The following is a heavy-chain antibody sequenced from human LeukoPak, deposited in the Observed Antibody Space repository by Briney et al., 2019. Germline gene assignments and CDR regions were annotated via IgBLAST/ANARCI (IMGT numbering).Heavy chain of an antibody. CDR1: GFTFSTYW. V-gene: IGHV3-7*01. D-gene: IGHD6-13*01. J-gene: IGHJ6*02. CDR3: ARQSSTFDYGMDV. CDR2: IKQDGSEK. Sequence: GGSLRLSCAASGFTFSTYWMSWVRQAPGKGLQWVANIKQDGSEKNYVDSLKGRFTISRDNAKNSLYLQMNSLRVEDTAVYYCARQSSTFDYGMDVWGQGTMVTVSS.